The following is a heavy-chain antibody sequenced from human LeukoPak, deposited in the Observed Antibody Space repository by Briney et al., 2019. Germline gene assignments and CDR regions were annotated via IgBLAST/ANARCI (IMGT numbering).Heavy chain of an antibody. Sequence: GASVKVSCKASGYTFTSYGISWVRQAPGQGLEWMGRIIPILGIANYAQKFQGRVTITADKSTSTAYMELSSLRSEDTAVYYCARSTAMVTGYFDYWGQGTLVTVSS. D-gene: IGHD5-18*01. V-gene: IGHV1-69*04. J-gene: IGHJ4*02. CDR2: IIPILGIA. CDR1: GYTFTSYG. CDR3: ARSTAMVTGYFDY.